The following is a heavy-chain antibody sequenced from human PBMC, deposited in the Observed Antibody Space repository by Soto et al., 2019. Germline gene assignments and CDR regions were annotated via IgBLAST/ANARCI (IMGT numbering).Heavy chain of an antibody. CDR1: GYTFTSYY. Sequence: GASVKVSCKASGYTFTSYYMHWVRQAPGQGLEWMGIINPSGGSTSYAQKFQGRVTMTRDTSTSTVYMELSSLRSEDTAVYYCARDTPVTDSSGYYHWFDPWGQGTLVTVSS. V-gene: IGHV1-46*01. J-gene: IGHJ5*02. D-gene: IGHD3-22*01. CDR3: ARDTPVTDSSGYYHWFDP. CDR2: INPSGGST.